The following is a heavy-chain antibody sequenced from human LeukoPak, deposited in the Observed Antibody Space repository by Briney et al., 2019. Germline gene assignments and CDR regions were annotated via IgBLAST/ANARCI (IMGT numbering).Heavy chain of an antibody. CDR1: GFTFSSYA. D-gene: IGHD3-10*01. CDR3: ARFGEATLFDY. J-gene: IGHJ4*02. Sequence: PGGSLRLSCAASGFTFSSYAMHWVRQAPGKGLEWVAVISYDGSNKYYADSVKGRFTISRDNSKNTLYLQMNSLRAEDTAVYCCARFGEATLFDYWGQGTLVTVSS. V-gene: IGHV3-30-3*01. CDR2: ISYDGSNK.